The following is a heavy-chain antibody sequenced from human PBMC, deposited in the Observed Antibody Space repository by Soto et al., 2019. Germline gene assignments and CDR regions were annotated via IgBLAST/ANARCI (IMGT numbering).Heavy chain of an antibody. J-gene: IGHJ6*02. D-gene: IGHD6-6*01. CDR1: GFTFSSYE. V-gene: IGHV3-48*03. Sequence: VQLVESGGGLVQPGGSLRLSCAASGFTFSSYEMNWVRQAPGKGLEWVSYISSSGSTIYYADSVKGRFTIYRDNAKNSLYLQMNSLRAEDTAVYYCASFVAQLLPGVWGQGTTVTVSS. CDR2: ISSSGSTI. CDR3: ASFVAQLLPGV.